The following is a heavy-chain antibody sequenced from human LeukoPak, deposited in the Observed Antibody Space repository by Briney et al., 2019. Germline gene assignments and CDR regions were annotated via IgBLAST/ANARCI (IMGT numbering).Heavy chain of an antibody. J-gene: IGHJ4*02. D-gene: IGHD5-24*01. V-gene: IGHV4-59*01. CDR1: GGSISSYY. CDR2: IYYSGST. Sequence: NPSETLSLTCTVSGGSISSYYWSWIRQPPGKGLEWIGYIYYSGSTNYNPSLKSRVTISVDTSKNQFSLKLSSVTAADTAVYYCARGLDGYYPFDYQGQGTLVTVSS. CDR3: ARGLDGYYPFDY.